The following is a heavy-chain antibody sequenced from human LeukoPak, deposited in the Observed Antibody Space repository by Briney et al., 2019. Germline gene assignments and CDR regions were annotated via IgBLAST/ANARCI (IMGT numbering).Heavy chain of an antibody. V-gene: IGHV4-59*08. D-gene: IGHD3-10*01. CDR2: IYYSGST. J-gene: IGHJ4*02. CDR3: ARVIIGVGELFPSPRTFDY. Sequence: SETLSLTCTVSGGSISSYYWSWIRQPPGKGLEWIGYIYYSGSTNYNPSPKSRVTISVDTSKNQFSLKLSSVTAADTAVYYCARVIIGVGELFPSPRTFDYWGQGTLVTVSS. CDR1: GGSISSYY.